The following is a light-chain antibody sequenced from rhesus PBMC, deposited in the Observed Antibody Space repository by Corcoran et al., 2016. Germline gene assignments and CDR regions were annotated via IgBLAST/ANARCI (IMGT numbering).Light chain of an antibody. CDR3: QQSSDFWT. CDR1: QSVDSY. Sequence: EIVLTQSPATLSLSPGERATLSCRASQSVDSYLAWYTQKPGQAPRLLIYGASSRATGIPDRVSGRGSGTDFTLTISSLEPEDVGVYYCQQSSDFWTFGQGTKLEIK. V-gene: IGKV3-24*04. CDR2: GAS. J-gene: IGKJ1*01.